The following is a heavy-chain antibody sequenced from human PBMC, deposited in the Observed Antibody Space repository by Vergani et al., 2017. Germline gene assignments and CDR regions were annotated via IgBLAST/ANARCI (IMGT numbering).Heavy chain of an antibody. D-gene: IGHD2-15*01. J-gene: IGHJ1*01. CDR3: ARISGGSAPYLHY. V-gene: IGHV3-30-3*01. CDR2: ISFDGTNE. CDR1: GFALNRHA. Sequence: QVQLVESGGGVVQPGTSLRLSCVVSGFALNRHAMYWVRQAPGKGLEWVVGISFDGTNEYYPDLVKGRFTISRDNAKTTLYLQMNSLRDEDRGVYYCARISGGSAPYLHYWGQGTLVTVAS.